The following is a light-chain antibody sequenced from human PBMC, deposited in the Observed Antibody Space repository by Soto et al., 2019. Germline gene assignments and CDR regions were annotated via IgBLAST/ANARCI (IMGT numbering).Light chain of an antibody. V-gene: IGKV1-9*01. CDR3: QQDYNLPPLT. CDR1: QGISSY. CDR2: AAS. Sequence: DIQMTQSPSTLSASVGDRVTITCRASQGISSYLAWYQQKPGKAPKLLIYAASTLQSGVPSRFSGSGSGTDFTLTISSLQPEDFAVYYCQQDYNLPPLTFGGGTKVDIK. J-gene: IGKJ4*01.